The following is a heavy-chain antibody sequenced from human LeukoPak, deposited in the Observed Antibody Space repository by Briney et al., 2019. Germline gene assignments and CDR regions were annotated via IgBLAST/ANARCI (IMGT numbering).Heavy chain of an antibody. V-gene: IGHV1-69*01. Sequence: ASVKVSCKASGGTFSSYAISWVRQAPGQGLEWMGGIIPIFGTANYAQKFQGRVTITADESTSTAYMELSSLRSEDTAVYYCAGDHADCSGGSCDYYYYGMDVWGQGTTVTVSS. CDR1: GGTFSSYA. CDR2: IIPIFGTA. J-gene: IGHJ6*02. D-gene: IGHD2-15*01. CDR3: AGDHADCSGGSCDYYYYGMDV.